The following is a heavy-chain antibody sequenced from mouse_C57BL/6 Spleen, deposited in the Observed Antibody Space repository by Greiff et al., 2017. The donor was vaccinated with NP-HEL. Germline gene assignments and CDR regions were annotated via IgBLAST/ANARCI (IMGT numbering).Heavy chain of an antibody. Sequence: QVQLQQPGAELVRPGTSVKLSCKASGYTFTSYWMHWVKQRPGQGLEWIGVIDPSDSYTNYNQKFKGKATLTVDTSSSTAYMQLSSLTSEDSAVYYCARDYGNYYFDYWGQGTTLTVSS. CDR3: ARDYGNYYFDY. V-gene: IGHV1-59*01. CDR2: IDPSDSYT. CDR1: GYTFTSYW. J-gene: IGHJ2*01. D-gene: IGHD2-1*01.